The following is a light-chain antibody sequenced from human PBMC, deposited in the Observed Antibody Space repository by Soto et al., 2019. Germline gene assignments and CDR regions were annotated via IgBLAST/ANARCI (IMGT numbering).Light chain of an antibody. CDR2: DVS. CDR1: SSDIGGYNY. Sequence: QSALTQPAFVSGSPGQSITISCTGSSSDIGGYNYVSWYQQHPGKAPKLMIYDVSDRPSGVSNRFSGSKSGNTASLTISGLQAEDEADYYCSSYTSTISYLIFGGGTKLTVL. J-gene: IGLJ2*01. V-gene: IGLV2-14*01. CDR3: SSYTSTISYLI.